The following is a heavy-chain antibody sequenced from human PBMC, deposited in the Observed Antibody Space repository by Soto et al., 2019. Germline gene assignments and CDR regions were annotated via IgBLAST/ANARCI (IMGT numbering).Heavy chain of an antibody. CDR2: IWYDGSNK. J-gene: IGHJ4*02. Sequence: PGGSLRLSCAASGFTFSSYGMHWVRQAPGKGLEWVAVIWYDGSNKYYADSVKGRFTISRDNSKNTLYLQMNSLRAEDTAVYYFARDRYYYDSSGYYNFDYWGQGTLVTVSS. V-gene: IGHV3-33*01. CDR1: GFTFSSYG. D-gene: IGHD3-22*01. CDR3: ARDRYYYDSSGYYNFDY.